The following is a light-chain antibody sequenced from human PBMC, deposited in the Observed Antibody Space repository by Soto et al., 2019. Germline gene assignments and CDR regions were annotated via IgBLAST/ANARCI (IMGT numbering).Light chain of an antibody. V-gene: IGKV1-5*03. J-gene: IGKJ1*01. Sequence: VSQSASSLSAAIGARVSISCRASQSIGNYLNWYQQKPGKAPKLLIYKASTLKSGVPSRFSGSGSGTEFTLTISSLQPDDVATDYCQHYNSYSEAFGQVTKVDIK. CDR3: QHYNSYSEA. CDR1: QSIGNY. CDR2: KAS.